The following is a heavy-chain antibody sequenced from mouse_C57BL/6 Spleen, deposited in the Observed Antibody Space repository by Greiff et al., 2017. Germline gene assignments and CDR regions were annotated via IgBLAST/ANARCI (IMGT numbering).Heavy chain of an antibody. D-gene: IGHD4-1*01. CDR2: IYPGSGNT. J-gene: IGHJ3*01. CDR1: GYTFTDYY. Sequence: VKLVESGAELVRPGASVKLSCKASGYTFTDYYINWVKQRPGQGLEWIARIYPGSGNTYYNEKFKGKATLTAEKSSSTAYMQLSSLTSEDSAVYFCATEGTNWSWFAYWGQGTLVTVSA. V-gene: IGHV1-76*01. CDR3: ATEGTNWSWFAY.